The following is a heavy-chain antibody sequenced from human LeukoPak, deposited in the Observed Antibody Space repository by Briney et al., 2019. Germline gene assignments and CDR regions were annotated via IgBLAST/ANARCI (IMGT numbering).Heavy chain of an antibody. CDR3: ARDNDVGGGACYGMDV. V-gene: IGHV1-2*02. J-gene: IGHJ6*02. CDR1: GYTFTGYP. D-gene: IGHD3-3*01. CDR2: INPNSGGT. Sequence: ASVKVSCKASGYTFTGYPMHWVRQAPGQGLEWMGWINPNSGGTNYAQKFQGRVTMTRDTSISTVYMELSSLRSDDTAVYYCARDNDVGGGACYGMDVWGQGTTVTVSS.